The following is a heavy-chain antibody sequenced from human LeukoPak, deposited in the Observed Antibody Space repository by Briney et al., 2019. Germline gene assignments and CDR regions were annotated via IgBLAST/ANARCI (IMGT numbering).Heavy chain of an antibody. Sequence: GGSLRLSCAASGFTFSNYWMHWVRQVPGKGLVWVSRIYRDGSNTDYADSVKGRFIISRDNVKNTLYLQMISLRADDTAVYYCARDGDAYNFDFWGQGALVTVSS. V-gene: IGHV3-74*01. CDR3: ARDGDAYNFDF. CDR2: IYRDGSNT. J-gene: IGHJ4*02. CDR1: GFTFSNYW. D-gene: IGHD5-24*01.